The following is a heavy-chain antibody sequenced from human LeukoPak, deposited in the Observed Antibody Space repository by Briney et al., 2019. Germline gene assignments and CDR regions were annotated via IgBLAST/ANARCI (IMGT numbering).Heavy chain of an antibody. Sequence: PSETLSLTCTVSGGSISSYYWSWTRQPPGKGLEWIGYIYYSGSTNYNPSLKSRVTISVDTSKNQFSLKLSSVTAADTAVYYCARAVAFGGYYDYWGQGTLVTVSS. CDR1: GGSISSYY. D-gene: IGHD3-22*01. V-gene: IGHV4-59*01. J-gene: IGHJ4*02. CDR3: ARAVAFGGYYDY. CDR2: IYYSGST.